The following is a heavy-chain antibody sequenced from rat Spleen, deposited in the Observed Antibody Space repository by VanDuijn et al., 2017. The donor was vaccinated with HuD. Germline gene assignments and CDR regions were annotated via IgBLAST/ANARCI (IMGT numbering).Heavy chain of an antibody. V-gene: IGHV5S13*01. Sequence: EVQLVESGGGLVQPGRSLKLSCAVSGFTFSDYTMAWVRQAPKKGLEWVASISPTGGRSTFYRDSVKGRFTISRDNGKNTQYLQMDSLRSEDTATYYCARRGLDYDGSEAYYFDYWGQGVMVTVSS. CDR1: GFTFSDYT. CDR3: ARRGLDYDGSEAYYFDY. CDR2: ISPTGGRST. D-gene: IGHD1-12*02. J-gene: IGHJ2*01.